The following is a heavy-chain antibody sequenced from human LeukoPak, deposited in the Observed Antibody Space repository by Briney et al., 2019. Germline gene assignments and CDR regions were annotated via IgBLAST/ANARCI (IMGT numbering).Heavy chain of an antibody. Sequence: GGSLRLSCSASGFTFSSYSMNWVRQAPGKGLEWVSSISSGSTYIYYADSVKGRFTRSRDNAKNSLYLQMNSLRAEDTAVYYCASSSGASWGYFDYWGQGTLVTVSS. CDR3: ASSSGASWGYFDY. V-gene: IGHV3-21*01. J-gene: IGHJ4*02. D-gene: IGHD2-15*01. CDR2: ISSGSTYI. CDR1: GFTFSSYS.